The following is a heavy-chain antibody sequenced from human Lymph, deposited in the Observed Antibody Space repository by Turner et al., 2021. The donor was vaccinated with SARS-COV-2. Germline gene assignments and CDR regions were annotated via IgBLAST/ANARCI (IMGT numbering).Heavy chain of an antibody. V-gene: IGHV3-21*01. J-gene: IGHJ4*02. D-gene: IGHD2-21*02. CDR3: AGSPPDFPYCFDY. CDR1: GFTFSSYS. Sequence: EVPLAVSGGGLVTPGGSLRLSCAASGFTFSSYSMNWVRQAAGKGLEWIASITFTGSYVYYADSMKGRITIAGKNTKNSLYLQMTGLSAENTVVYYCAGSPPDFPYCFDYWGQGTLVTVSS. CDR2: ITFTGSYV.